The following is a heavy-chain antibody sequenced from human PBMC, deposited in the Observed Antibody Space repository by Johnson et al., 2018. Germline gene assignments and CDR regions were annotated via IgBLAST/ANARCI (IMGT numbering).Heavy chain of an antibody. CDR2: SNSDGSST. CDR1: GFTFTNYW. V-gene: IGHV3-74*02. Sequence: VQLVQSGGGLVQPGGSLRLSCAASGFTFTNYWMHWVRQAPGKGLVWVSRSNSDGSSTTYADSVKGRFTISRDNARNTLYLHMNSLRAEDTAVYYYATLLPPDYCSSTGGDRITIFGGVISRGYYYYYYMDVGGKGTTVTVSS. CDR3: ATLLPPDYCSSTGGDRITIFGGVISRGYYYYYYMDV. J-gene: IGHJ6*03. D-gene: IGHD3-3*01.